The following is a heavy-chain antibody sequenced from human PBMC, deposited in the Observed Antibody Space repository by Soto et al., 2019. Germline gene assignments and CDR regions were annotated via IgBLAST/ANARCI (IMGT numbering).Heavy chain of an antibody. V-gene: IGHV1-69*13. D-gene: IGHD4-4*01. CDR3: ARGALTTLAYYYGMDV. CDR1: GGTFSSYT. Sequence: ASVKVSCKASGGTFSSYTMSWVRQAPGQGLEWMGGIIPIFGTTTYAHKFQVRVTITADESTSTVYMELSSLRGEDTAVYYCARGALTTLAYYYGMDVWGQGTKVTVSS. CDR2: IIPIFGTT. J-gene: IGHJ6*02.